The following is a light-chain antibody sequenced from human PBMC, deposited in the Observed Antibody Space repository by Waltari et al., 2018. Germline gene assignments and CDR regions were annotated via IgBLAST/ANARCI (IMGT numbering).Light chain of an antibody. CDR3: QQYNNWPPWT. V-gene: IGKV3-15*01. CDR1: QIVRSN. J-gene: IGKJ1*01. Sequence: EIVMTQSPATLSVSPGERATLSCRANQIVRSNLAWYQQKPGQAPRLLIYASSTRATGIPSRFSGSGSGTEFTLTISSLQSEDFAVYYCQQYNNWPPWTFGQGTKVEMK. CDR2: ASS.